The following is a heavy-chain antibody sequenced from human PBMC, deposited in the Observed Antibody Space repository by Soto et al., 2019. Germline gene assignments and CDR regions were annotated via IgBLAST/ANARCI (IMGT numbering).Heavy chain of an antibody. CDR2: INHSGST. CDR1: GGSFSGYY. V-gene: IGHV4-34*01. D-gene: IGHD2-2*01. J-gene: IGHJ4*02. CDR3: ARGRGEAVVPRKALFDY. Sequence: PSETLSLTCAVYGGSFSGYYWSWIRQPPGKGLEWIGEINHSGSTNYNPSLKSRVTISVDTSKNQFSLKLSSVTAADTAVYYCARGRGEAVVPRKALFDYWGQGTLVTVSS.